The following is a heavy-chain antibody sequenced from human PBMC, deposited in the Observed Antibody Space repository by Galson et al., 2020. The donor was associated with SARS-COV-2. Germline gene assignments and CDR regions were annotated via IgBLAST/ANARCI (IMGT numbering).Heavy chain of an antibody. CDR1: GVSITSNNW. CDR3: ASDPRAYDNALLYYGVDV. Sequence: SETLSLTCALPGVSITSNNWWIWVRQTPGRGLEWTGEIHHGRSPDYNPSLRSRVTISIDTSKNQFSLRLNSVTAADTAVYFCASDPRAYDNALLYYGVDVWGQGTSVTVTS. D-gene: IGHD3-16*01. V-gene: IGHV4-4*02. CDR2: IHHGRSP. J-gene: IGHJ6*02.